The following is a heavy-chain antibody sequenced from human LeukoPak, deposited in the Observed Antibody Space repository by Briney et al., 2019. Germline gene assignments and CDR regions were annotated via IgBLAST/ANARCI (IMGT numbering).Heavy chain of an antibody. J-gene: IGHJ4*02. Sequence: PGGSLRLSCEASGFTFSSYGIHWVRQAPGKGLEWVAFIRYDGTNQYYSDSVKGRFIISRNNAKNTVYLQLHGLRLEDTALYYCAKDQRGTYSRYLDFWGQGTLVTVSS. D-gene: IGHD1-26*01. CDR3: AKDQRGTYSRYLDF. CDR2: IRYDGTNQ. V-gene: IGHV3-30*02. CDR1: GFTFSSYG.